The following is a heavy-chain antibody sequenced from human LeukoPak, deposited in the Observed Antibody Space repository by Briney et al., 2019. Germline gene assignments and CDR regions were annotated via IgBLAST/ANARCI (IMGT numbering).Heavy chain of an antibody. CDR2: IYYSGST. CDR1: GGSISSSSYY. CDR3: ARVVVAASTPMDAGFDP. Sequence: PSETLSLTCTVSGGSISSSSYYWGWIRQPPGKGLEWIGSIYYSGSTYYNPSLKSRVTMSVDTSKNQFSLKLSSVTAADTAVYYCARVVVAASTPMDAGFDPWGQGTLVTVSS. V-gene: IGHV4-39*07. J-gene: IGHJ5*02. D-gene: IGHD2-15*01.